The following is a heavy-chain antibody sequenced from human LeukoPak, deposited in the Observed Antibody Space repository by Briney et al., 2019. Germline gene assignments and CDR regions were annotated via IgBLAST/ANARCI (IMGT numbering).Heavy chain of an antibody. CDR2: INHSGST. CDR1: GGSFSGYY. Sequence: SETLSLTCAVYGGSFSGYYRSWIRQPPGKGLEWIGEINHSGSTNYNPSLKSRVTISVDTSKNQFSLKLSSVTAADMAVYYCARAPYDFWSGPPYYYGMDVWGQGTTVTVSS. D-gene: IGHD3-3*01. CDR3: ARAPYDFWSGPPYYYGMDV. J-gene: IGHJ6*02. V-gene: IGHV4-34*01.